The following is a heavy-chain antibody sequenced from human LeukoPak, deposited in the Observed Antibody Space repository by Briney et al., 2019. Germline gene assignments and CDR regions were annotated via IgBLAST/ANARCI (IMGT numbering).Heavy chain of an antibody. D-gene: IGHD3-10*01. J-gene: IGHJ4*02. CDR1: GGSFSGYY. CDR2: INHSGTT. V-gene: IGHV4-34*01. Sequence: SETLSLTCAAYGGSFSGYYWSWIRQPPGKGLEWIGEINHSGTTNYNPSLKSRVTISVDTSKNQFSLKLSSVTAADTAVYYCARGLLLWFGERGSYFDYWGQGTLVTVSS. CDR3: ARGLLLWFGERGSYFDY.